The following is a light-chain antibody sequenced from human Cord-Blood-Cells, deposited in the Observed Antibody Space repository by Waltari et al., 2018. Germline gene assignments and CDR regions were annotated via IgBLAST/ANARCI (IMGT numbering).Light chain of an antibody. Sequence: DIQMTQSPSSLSASVGDRVTITCRASQSIRHYLNWYQQKPGKAPKLLIYAASSLQSGVPALFSGSGSGTDFTLTISSLQPEDVATYYCQQSYSTPYTFGQGTKLEIK. CDR3: QQSYSTPYT. J-gene: IGKJ2*01. CDR2: AAS. V-gene: IGKV1-39*01. CDR1: QSIRHY.